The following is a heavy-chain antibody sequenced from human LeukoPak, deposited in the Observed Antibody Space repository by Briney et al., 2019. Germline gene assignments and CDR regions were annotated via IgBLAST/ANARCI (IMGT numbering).Heavy chain of an antibody. V-gene: IGHV3-48*03. CDR1: GFTFSSYE. D-gene: IGHD1/OR15-1a*01. CDR2: ISSSGSTI. J-gene: IGHJ4*02. CDR3: VRDWPNKYYFDY. Sequence: GGSLRLSCAASGFTFSSYEMNWVRQAPGKGLEWVSYISSSGSTIYYADSVKGRFTISRDNAKNSLYLQMNSLRAEDTAVYYCVRDWPNKYYFDYWGQGTLVTVSS.